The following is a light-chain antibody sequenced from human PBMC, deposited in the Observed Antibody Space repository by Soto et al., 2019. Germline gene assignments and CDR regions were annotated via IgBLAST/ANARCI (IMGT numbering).Light chain of an antibody. V-gene: IGKV4-1*01. CDR2: RAS. Sequence: DIVMTQSPDSLAVSLGERATINCKSSQSVLYSSNNKNYLAWYQQKAGQPPKLLIYRASTRESGVPDRFSGSGSGTDFTLTISSLQAEEVAVYYCQQYYSAPLTFGQGTKVDIK. J-gene: IGKJ1*01. CDR3: QQYYSAPLT. CDR1: QSVLYSSNNKNY.